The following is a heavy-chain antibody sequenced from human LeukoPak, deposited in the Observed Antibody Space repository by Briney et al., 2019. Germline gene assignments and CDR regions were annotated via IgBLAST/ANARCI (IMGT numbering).Heavy chain of an antibody. J-gene: IGHJ3*02. CDR2: IIPILGIA. V-gene: IGHV1-69*04. D-gene: IGHD1-26*01. Sequence: GASVKVSCKASGGTFSSYAISWVRQAPGQGLEWMGRIIPILGIANYAQKFQGRVTITADKSTSTAYMELSSLRSEDTAVYYCARDMEDVVGGTYEADAFDIWGQGTMVTVSS. CDR1: GGTFSSYA. CDR3: ARDMEDVVGGTYEADAFDI.